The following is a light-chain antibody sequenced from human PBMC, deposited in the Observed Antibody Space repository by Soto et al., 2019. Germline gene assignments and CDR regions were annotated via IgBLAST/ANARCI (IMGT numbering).Light chain of an antibody. CDR1: QSVLTY. CDR3: HQYNSWPPHT. V-gene: IGKV3-15*01. J-gene: IGKJ5*01. Sequence: EVVMTQSPATLSVSPGERATVSCMASQSVLTYVAWYQQKPGQAPRLLIYGASTRATGVPARFSGSGSGTEFTLSISSLQSEDSAVYYCHQYNSWPPHTFGQGTRLEIK. CDR2: GAS.